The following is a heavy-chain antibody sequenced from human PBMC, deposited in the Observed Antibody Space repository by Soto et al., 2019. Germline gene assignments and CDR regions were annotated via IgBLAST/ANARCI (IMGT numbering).Heavy chain of an antibody. CDR2: IYPSDSDT. CDR1: GCSITIYW. D-gene: IGHD3-9*01. CDR3: AETDNTVPVNFDL. Sequence: GESLKLSCPVSGCSITIYWIGWVRQLPGKGLEWMGIIYPSDSDTRYSPSFQGQATISADQPINTAYLQSDSLKASETAIYYCAETDNTVPVNFDLWGQRTWDTDS. J-gene: IGHJ4*02. V-gene: IGHV5-51*01.